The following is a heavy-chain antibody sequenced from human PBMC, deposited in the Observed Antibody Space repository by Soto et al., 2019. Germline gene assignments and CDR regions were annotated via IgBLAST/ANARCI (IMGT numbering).Heavy chain of an antibody. D-gene: IGHD1-26*01. CDR3: ARDRLGAYTDY. CDR2: IYYSGST. Sequence: QVQLQESGPGLVKPSETLSLTCTVSGGSISSYYWSWIRQPPGKGLEWIGYIYYSGSTNYNPSLKSRVTISVDTTTNHFSLMVSSVTAADAAVYYWARDRLGAYTDYWGQGPLVTVSS. CDR1: GGSISSYY. V-gene: IGHV4-59*01. J-gene: IGHJ4*02.